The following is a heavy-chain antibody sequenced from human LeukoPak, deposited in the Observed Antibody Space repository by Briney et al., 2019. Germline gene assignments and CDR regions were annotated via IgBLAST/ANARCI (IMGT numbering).Heavy chain of an antibody. CDR2: IYYTGAI. CDR1: GASISTGGYY. Sequence: SETLSLTCTFSGASISTGGYYWTWIRQPPGEGLERIGYIYYTGAIDYNPSLKSRLTISLDTSKNQFSLKLNSVTAADTAVYYCARDHSYYFGSGTSTLDVWGQGTAVIVSS. J-gene: IGHJ6*02. CDR3: ARDHSYYFGSGTSTLDV. V-gene: IGHV4-31*03. D-gene: IGHD3-10*01.